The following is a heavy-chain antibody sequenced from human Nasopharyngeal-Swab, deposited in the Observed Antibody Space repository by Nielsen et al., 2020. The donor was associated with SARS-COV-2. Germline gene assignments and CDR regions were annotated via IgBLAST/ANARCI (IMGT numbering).Heavy chain of an antibody. V-gene: IGHV3-48*02. CDR2: ISRSSSTL. D-gene: IGHD3-9*01. Sequence: GESLTISCAASGFTFSSYSMNWVRQAPGKGLEWVSYISRSSSTLYYANSVKGRFTISRDNAQNSLYLQMNNLRDEDTAVYYCARDGALRYFDQHYYFDYWGQGTLVTVSS. CDR3: ARDGALRYFDQHYYFDY. CDR1: GFTFSSYS. J-gene: IGHJ4*02.